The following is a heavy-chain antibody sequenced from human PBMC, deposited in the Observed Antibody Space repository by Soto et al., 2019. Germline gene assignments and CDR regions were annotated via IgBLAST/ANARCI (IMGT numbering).Heavy chain of an antibody. CDR1: GYTFTSYG. Sequence: GASVKVSCKASGYTFTSYGISWVRQAPGQGLEWMGWISAYNGNTNYAQKLQGRVTMTTDTSTSTAYMELRSLRSDDTAVYYCARVVVVPAAMRYYYYYYGMDVCGQGTTVTVSS. D-gene: IGHD2-2*01. V-gene: IGHV1-18*01. CDR3: ARVVVVPAAMRYYYYYYGMDV. CDR2: ISAYNGNT. J-gene: IGHJ6*02.